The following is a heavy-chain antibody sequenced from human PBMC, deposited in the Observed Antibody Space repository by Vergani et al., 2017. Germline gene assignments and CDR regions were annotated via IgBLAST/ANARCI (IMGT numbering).Heavy chain of an antibody. J-gene: IGHJ4*02. V-gene: IGHV3-21*01. CDR2: ISSSSSYI. Sequence: EVQLVESGGGLVKPGGSLRLSCAASGFTFSSSSMNWVRQAPGKGLEWVSSISSSSSYIYYADSVKGRFTISRDNAKNSLYLQMNGLRAEDTAVYYCARDQENGSGSYYPVDYWGQGTLVTVSS. CDR1: GFTFSSSS. CDR3: ARDQENGSGSYYPVDY. D-gene: IGHD3-10*01.